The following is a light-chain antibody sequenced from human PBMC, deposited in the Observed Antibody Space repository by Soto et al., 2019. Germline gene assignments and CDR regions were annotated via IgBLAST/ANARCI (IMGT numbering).Light chain of an antibody. Sequence: DIQMTQSPSSLSASVGDRVTITCQASQDIIKYLNWYQQKPGAAPKLLIYDASILETGVPSRFSGGGSGTHFTLTISDLQPEDVAIYYCQQYDLVPRTFGGGTRVDIK. CDR1: QDIIKY. V-gene: IGKV1-33*01. J-gene: IGKJ4*01. CDR2: DAS. CDR3: QQYDLVPRT.